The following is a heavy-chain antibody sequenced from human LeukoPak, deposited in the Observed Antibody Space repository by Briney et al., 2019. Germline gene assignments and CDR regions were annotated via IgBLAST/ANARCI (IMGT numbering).Heavy chain of an antibody. CDR2: IYYTGST. CDR1: GGSISSYY. CDR3: ARDRGEGIVGTFDY. V-gene: IGHV4-59*01. J-gene: IGHJ4*02. D-gene: IGHD1-26*01. Sequence: SETLSLTCTVTGGSISSYYWSWTRQPPGKGLEWIGYIYYTGSTNYNPSLKSRVTISVDTSKNQFSLRLSSVTPADTAVYYCARDRGEGIVGTFDYWGQGTLVTVSS.